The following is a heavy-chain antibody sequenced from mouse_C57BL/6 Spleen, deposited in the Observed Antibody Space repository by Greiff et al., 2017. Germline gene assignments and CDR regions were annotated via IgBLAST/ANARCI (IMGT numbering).Heavy chain of an antibody. D-gene: IGHD2-4*01. CDR2: IDPSDSST. CDR1: GYTFTSYW. Sequence: QVQLKQPGAELVMPGASVKLSCKASGYTFTSYWMHWVKQRPGQGLEWIGEIDPSDSSTNYNQKFKGKSTLTVDKSSSTAYMQLSSLTSEDSAVYYCARRRDYDYDGWFAYWGQGTLVTVSA. CDR3: ARRRDYDYDGWFAY. J-gene: IGHJ3*01. V-gene: IGHV1-69*01.